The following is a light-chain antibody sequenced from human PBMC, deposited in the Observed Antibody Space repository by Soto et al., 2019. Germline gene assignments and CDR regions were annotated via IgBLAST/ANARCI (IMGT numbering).Light chain of an antibody. CDR1: SSDVGAYNS. CDR2: EVN. V-gene: IGLV2-8*01. Sequence: QSALTQPPSASGSPGQSVTISCTGTSSDVGAYNSVSWYQQHPGKAPRLMIYEVNKRPSGVPDRFSGSKSGNMASLTVSGLQAEDEADYYCNSPGGSNNCWVFGGGTKLTVL. J-gene: IGLJ3*02. CDR3: NSPGGSNNCWV.